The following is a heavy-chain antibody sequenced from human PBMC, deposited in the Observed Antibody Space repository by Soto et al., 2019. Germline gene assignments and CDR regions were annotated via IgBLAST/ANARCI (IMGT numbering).Heavy chain of an antibody. D-gene: IGHD1-7*01. CDR1: KFTFSNSW. J-gene: IGHJ4*02. Sequence: PGGSLRLSCAASKFTFSNSWMHCVRQAPGKGLGWVSRMNNDGSSISYADSVKGRFTISRDNAKNTLYLQVNSLRAEDTAVYYCARAGGTEALDYWGQGTLVTVSS. CDR3: ARAGGTEALDY. CDR2: MNNDGSSI. V-gene: IGHV3-74*01.